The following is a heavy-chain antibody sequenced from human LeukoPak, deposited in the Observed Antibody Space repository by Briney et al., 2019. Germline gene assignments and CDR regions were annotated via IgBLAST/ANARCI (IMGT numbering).Heavy chain of an antibody. CDR2: ISPSSSTI. D-gene: IGHD3-3*01. CDR3: VRDGGRFLEWGSNWFDP. J-gene: IGHJ5*02. CDR1: GFTFSNYI. V-gene: IGHV3-48*04. Sequence: PGGSLRLSCAASGFTFSNYIMNWVRQAPGKGLEWVSYISPSSSTIYYADSEKGRFTVSRDNAKNSLNLQMNSLRAEDTAVYYCVRDGGRFLEWGSNWFDPWGQRTLVTVSS.